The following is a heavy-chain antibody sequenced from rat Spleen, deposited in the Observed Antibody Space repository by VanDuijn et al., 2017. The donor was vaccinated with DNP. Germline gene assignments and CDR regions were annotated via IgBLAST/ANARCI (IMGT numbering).Heavy chain of an antibody. D-gene: IGHD1-11*01. J-gene: IGHJ2*01. V-gene: IGHV5-17*01. CDR2: IIYDGSHT. CDR3: VKRGLYGGYDH. CDR1: XFTXXXSA. Sequence: EVHLVESGGGVVQPGNXXKLSCVXXXFTXXXSAXXWVXXXPKKGLEWCATIIYDGSHTFYRDSVQGRFTISRDNPKTTLYLQMDSLRSDDTATYHCVKRGLYGGYDHWGQGVMVTVSS.